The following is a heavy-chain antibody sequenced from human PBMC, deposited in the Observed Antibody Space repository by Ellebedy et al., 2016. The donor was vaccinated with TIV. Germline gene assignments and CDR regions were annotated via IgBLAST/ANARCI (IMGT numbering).Heavy chain of an antibody. CDR2: INWSGATF. D-gene: IGHD5-18*01. V-gene: IGHV3-9*03. CDR3: ARSRGFSYGNDAFDL. Sequence: SLKISCVVSGFTFEDFAFHWVRQAPGKGLEWVSGINWSGATFGHADSVKGRFTISRDNAKNTLYLQMDSLRVDDMALYFCARSRGFSYGNDAFDLWGQGTVVTVSS. CDR1: GFTFEDFA. J-gene: IGHJ3*01.